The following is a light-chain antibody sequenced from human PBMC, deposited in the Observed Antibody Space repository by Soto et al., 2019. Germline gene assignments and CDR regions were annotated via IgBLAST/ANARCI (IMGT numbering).Light chain of an antibody. CDR1: QSINRW. Sequence: DIQMTQSPSTLSASVRDRVTITCRASQSINRWLAWYQQRPGKAPKILIHKASSLEAGVPSRFSGSDSGTEFTLTISSVQPDDFATYFCLQYNIYPLSFGGGTKVEIK. CDR2: KAS. J-gene: IGKJ4*01. V-gene: IGKV1-5*03. CDR3: LQYNIYPLS.